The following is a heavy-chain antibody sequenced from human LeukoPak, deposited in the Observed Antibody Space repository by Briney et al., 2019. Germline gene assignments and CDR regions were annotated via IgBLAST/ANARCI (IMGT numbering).Heavy chain of an antibody. D-gene: IGHD6-13*01. CDR2: IRSEPNSYAT. CDR1: GFTFSGSS. V-gene: IGHV3-73*01. CDR3: TSATSNYSSSWYYYHGMDV. Sequence: EGSLRLSCAASGFTFSGSSMHWVRQASGKGLEWVGRIRSEPNSYATAYAASVNGRFTISRDDSKNTAYLQMNSLKTEDTAVYYCTSATSNYSSSWYYYHGMDVWGQGTTVTVSS. J-gene: IGHJ6*02.